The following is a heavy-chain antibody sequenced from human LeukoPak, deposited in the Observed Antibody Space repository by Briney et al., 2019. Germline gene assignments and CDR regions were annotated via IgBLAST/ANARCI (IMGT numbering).Heavy chain of an antibody. Sequence: QPGGSLRLSCAASGCTFSSYAMSWVRQAPGKGLEWVSAISGSGGSTYYADSVKGRFTISRDNSKNTLYLQMNSLRAEDTAVYYCATHSSWQPNWFDPWGQGTLVTVSS. V-gene: IGHV3-23*01. J-gene: IGHJ5*02. CDR2: ISGSGGST. D-gene: IGHD6-13*01. CDR1: GCTFSSYA. CDR3: ATHSSWQPNWFDP.